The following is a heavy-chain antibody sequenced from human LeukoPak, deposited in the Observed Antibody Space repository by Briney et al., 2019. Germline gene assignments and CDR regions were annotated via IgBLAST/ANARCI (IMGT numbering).Heavy chain of an antibody. CDR3: ARGGRSVIPYGSGSPPDY. V-gene: IGHV3-11*04. CDR1: GFTFSDCY. J-gene: IGHJ4*02. CDR2: ISSSGSTI. Sequence: PGGSLRLSCAASGFTFSDCYMTWFRQAPGKGLKFVSYISSSGSTIYYADSVKGRFTISRDNAENSLYLQMNSLRADDTAVYYCARGGRSVIPYGSGSPPDYWGQGTLVTVSS. D-gene: IGHD3-10*01.